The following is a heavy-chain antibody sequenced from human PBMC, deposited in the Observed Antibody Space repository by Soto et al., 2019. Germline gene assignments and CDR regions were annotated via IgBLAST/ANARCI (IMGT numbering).Heavy chain of an antibody. CDR2: IYHSGTT. J-gene: IGHJ4*02. CDR1: GGSISSGNG. Sequence: SETLSLTCGVSGGSISSGNGWSWVRQPPGKGLEWIGEIYHSGTTNYNPPLKSRVTISVDKSKNQFSLNLSSVTAADTAVYYCARVANYYDSSGSDFIDYWGPGTLVTVSS. CDR3: ARVANYYDSSGSDFIDY. D-gene: IGHD3-22*01. V-gene: IGHV4-4*02.